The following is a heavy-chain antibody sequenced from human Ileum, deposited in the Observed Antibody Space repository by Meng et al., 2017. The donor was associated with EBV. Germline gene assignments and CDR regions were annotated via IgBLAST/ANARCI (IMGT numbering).Heavy chain of an antibody. J-gene: IGHJ4*02. CDR3: ASRPGIAVAGFDY. CDR2: INTGNGET. V-gene: IGHV1-3*04. D-gene: IGHD6-19*01. Sequence: QVQLVQCGAEMKKPGGTVEVSCKAYGYTLTSYAMNWVRQAPGQRLEWMGWINTGNGETKYSQQFQGRVTLTRDPSASTAYMELSSLRSEDTAVYYCASRPGIAVAGFDYWGQGTLVTVSS. CDR1: GYTLTSYA.